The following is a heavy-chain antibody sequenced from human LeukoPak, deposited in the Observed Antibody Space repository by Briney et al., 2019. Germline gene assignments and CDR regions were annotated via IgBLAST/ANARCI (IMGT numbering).Heavy chain of an antibody. D-gene: IGHD3-22*01. CDR2: ISYDGSNK. CDR3: AKDSSTMIVANFDY. J-gene: IGHJ4*02. V-gene: IGHV3-30*18. Sequence: PGRSLRLSCAASGFTFSSYGMRWVRQAPGKGLEWVAVISYDGSNKYYTDSVKGRFTISRDNSKNTLFLQMNSLRAEDTAVYYCAKDSSTMIVANFDYWGQGTLVTVSS. CDR1: GFTFSSYG.